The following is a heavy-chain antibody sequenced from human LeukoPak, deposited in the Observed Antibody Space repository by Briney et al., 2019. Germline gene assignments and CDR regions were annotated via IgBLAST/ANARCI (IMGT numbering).Heavy chain of an antibody. CDR1: GGSFSGYY. CDR3: ARLGYSSSSFDP. J-gene: IGHJ5*02. CDR2: INHSGST. Sequence: SETLSLTCAVYGGSFSGYYWSWIRQPPGKGLEWIGEINHSGSTNSNPSLKSRVTISVDTSKNQFSLKLSSVTAADTAVYYCARLGYSSSSFDPWGQGTLVTVSS. V-gene: IGHV4-34*01. D-gene: IGHD6-6*01.